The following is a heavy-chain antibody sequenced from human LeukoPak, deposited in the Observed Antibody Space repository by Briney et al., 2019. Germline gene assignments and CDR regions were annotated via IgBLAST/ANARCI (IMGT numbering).Heavy chain of an antibody. CDR3: ARGMTRPYYMDV. J-gene: IGHJ6*03. CDR2: ITASGAST. Sequence: GGSLRLSCAASVLTFFKYSMTWVRQAPGRGLEWVAAITASGASTDYADSVKGRFTISRDNSKNTLFMQMNSLRAEDTAVYYCARGMTRPYYMDVWGKGTTVTVSS. V-gene: IGHV3-23*01. CDR1: VLTFFKYS.